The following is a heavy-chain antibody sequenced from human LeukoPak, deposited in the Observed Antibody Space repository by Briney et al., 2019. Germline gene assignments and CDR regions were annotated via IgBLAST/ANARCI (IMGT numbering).Heavy chain of an antibody. J-gene: IGHJ1*01. D-gene: IGHD3-22*01. V-gene: IGHV1-18*01. CDR1: GYTFTSYG. CDR2: ISTYNGDT. CDR3: ARGRTPYYYDSSGYSPWGGYFQR. Sequence: ASVKVSCKASGYTFTSYGISWVRQAPGQGLEWMGWISTYNGDTNYAQKLQGRVTMTTDTSTNTAYMELRSLRSDDTAVYYCARGRTPYYYDSSGYSPWGGYFQRWGQGTLVSVSS.